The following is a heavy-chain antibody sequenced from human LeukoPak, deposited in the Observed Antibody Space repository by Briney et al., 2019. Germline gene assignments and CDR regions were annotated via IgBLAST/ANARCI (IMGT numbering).Heavy chain of an antibody. Sequence: PSETLSLTCTVSGGSISSSSYYWGWIRQPPGKGLEWIGSFYYSGSTYYNPSLKSRVTISVDTSKNQFSLKLSSVTAADTAVYYCARHLVEIDYWGQGTLVTVSS. CDR1: GGSISSSSYY. CDR3: ARHLVEIDY. CDR2: FYYSGST. J-gene: IGHJ4*02. D-gene: IGHD1-26*01. V-gene: IGHV4-39*01.